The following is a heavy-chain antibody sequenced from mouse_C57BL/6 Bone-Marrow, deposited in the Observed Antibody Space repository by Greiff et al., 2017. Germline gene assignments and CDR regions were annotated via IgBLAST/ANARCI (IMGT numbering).Heavy chain of an antibody. Sequence: EVKLVESGPELVKPGASVKIPCKASGYTFTDYNMDWVKQSHGKSLEWIGDINPNNGGTIYNQKFKGKATLTVDKSSSTAYMELRSLTSEDTAVYYCARCWDGYGAMDYWGQGTSVTVSS. CDR1: GYTFTDYN. V-gene: IGHV1-18*01. D-gene: IGHD2-2*01. CDR3: ARCWDGYGAMDY. J-gene: IGHJ4*01. CDR2: INPNNGGT.